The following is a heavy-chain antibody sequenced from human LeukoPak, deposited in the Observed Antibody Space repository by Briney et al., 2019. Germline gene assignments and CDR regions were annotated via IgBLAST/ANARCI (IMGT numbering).Heavy chain of an antibody. CDR2: INHSGST. J-gene: IGHJ4*02. V-gene: IGHV4-34*01. CDR1: GGSFSGYY. Sequence: PSETLSLTCAVYGGSFSGYYWSWLRQPPGKGLEWIGEINHSGSTNYNPSLKSRVTISVDTSKNQFSLKLSSVTAADTAVYYCARARSQYSGYDYKSWGQGTLVTVSS. CDR3: ARARSQYSGYDYKS. D-gene: IGHD5-12*01.